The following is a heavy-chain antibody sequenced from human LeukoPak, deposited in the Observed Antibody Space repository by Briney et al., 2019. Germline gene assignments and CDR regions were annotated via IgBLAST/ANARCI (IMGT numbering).Heavy chain of an antibody. CDR3: TRGDGIAAAGSPSD. CDR2: INQSGST. D-gene: IGHD6-13*01. Sequence: PSETLSLTCTVSGVSIDSGDYYWSWIRQPPGKGLELIGEINQSGSTNYNPSLKSRVTISLGTPKNQFSLKLSSVTAADTAVYYCTRGDGIAAAGSPSDWGQGALVTVSS. CDR1: GVSIDSGDYY. J-gene: IGHJ4*02. V-gene: IGHV4-34*01.